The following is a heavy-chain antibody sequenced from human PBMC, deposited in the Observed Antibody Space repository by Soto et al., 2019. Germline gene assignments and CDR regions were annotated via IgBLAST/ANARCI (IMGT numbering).Heavy chain of an antibody. CDR2: ISSSGSTI. CDR1: GFTFSSYE. CDR3: ARDYGDIVVVPAAHGKPDFGVATTDAFDI. J-gene: IGHJ3*02. Sequence: GWSLRLSCAASGFTFSSYEMNWFRQAPGKGLEWVSYISSSGSTIYYADPVKGRFTISRDNAKNSLYLQMNSLRAEDTAVYYCARDYGDIVVVPAAHGKPDFGVATTDAFDIWGKGTMVTVS. V-gene: IGHV3-48*03. D-gene: IGHD2-2*01.